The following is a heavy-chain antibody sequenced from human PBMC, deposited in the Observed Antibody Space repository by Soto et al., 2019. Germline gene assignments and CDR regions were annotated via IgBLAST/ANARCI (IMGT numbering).Heavy chain of an antibody. CDR2: VYSSGST. D-gene: IGHD1-1*01. CDR3: ARDVDYNNWVLYY. CDR1: GASITGYY. Sequence: SETLSLTCTVSGASITGYYWTWIRQPAGKGLEWIGRVYSSGSTNYNPSLKSRVTMSVDASKNQFSLKLHSVTAADTAVYYCARDVDYNNWVLYYWGQGSLVTVSS. V-gene: IGHV4-4*07. J-gene: IGHJ4*02.